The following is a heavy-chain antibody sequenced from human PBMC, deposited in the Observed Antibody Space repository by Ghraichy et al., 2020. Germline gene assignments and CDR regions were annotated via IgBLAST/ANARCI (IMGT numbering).Heavy chain of an antibody. Sequence: SVKVSCKASGYTFTSYDINWVRQATGQGLEWMGWMNPNSGNTGYAQKFQGRVTMTRNTSISTAYMELSSLRSEDTAVYYCARTSQGYCSGGSCYSFWFDPWGQGTLVTVSS. J-gene: IGHJ5*02. CDR2: MNPNSGNT. CDR3: ARTSQGYCSGGSCYSFWFDP. CDR1: GYTFTSYD. D-gene: IGHD2-15*01. V-gene: IGHV1-8*01.